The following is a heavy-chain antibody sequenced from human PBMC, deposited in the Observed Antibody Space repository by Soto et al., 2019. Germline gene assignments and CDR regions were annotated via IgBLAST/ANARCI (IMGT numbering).Heavy chain of an antibody. J-gene: IGHJ2*01. D-gene: IGHD6-19*01. V-gene: IGHV4-30-4*01. CDR3: AGVRGAPSVLGRGWYSWYFDL. CDR1: GCSISSGDYS. Sequence: SESLSLTCPVSGCSISSGDYSWSWIRQPPGKGLEWIGYIYYSGSTYYNPSLKSRVTISVDTSKNQFSLKLSSVTAADTAVYYCAGVRGAPSVLGRGWYSWYFDLWGRGTLFTLSS. CDR2: IYYSGST.